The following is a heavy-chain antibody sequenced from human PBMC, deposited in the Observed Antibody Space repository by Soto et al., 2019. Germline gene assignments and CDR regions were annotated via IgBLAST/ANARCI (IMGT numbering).Heavy chain of an antibody. D-gene: IGHD3-22*01. CDR3: AREGIDYYDSSGYYDY. CDR2: ISFDGSRK. Sequence: VQMFESGGGLAQPGGSLRLSCAASGFTFSNYAMHWVRQAPGKGLEWVALISFDGSRKNYADSVKGRFTISRDNTKNTLYLQMNSLRAEDTAVYYCAREGIDYYDSSGYYDYWGQGTLITVSS. V-gene: IGHV3-30-3*01. CDR1: GFTFSNYA. J-gene: IGHJ4*02.